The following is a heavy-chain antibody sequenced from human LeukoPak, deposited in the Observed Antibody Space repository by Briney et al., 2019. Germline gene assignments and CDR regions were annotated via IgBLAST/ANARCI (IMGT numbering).Heavy chain of an antibody. V-gene: IGHV4-39*07. CDR1: GGSISSTSYY. CDR3: ARDVTDYSYGLPWYGMDV. D-gene: IGHD5-18*01. Sequence: SETLSLTCTVSGGSISSTSYYWAWIRQPPGKGLEWIGSFYYSRSTYYNPSLKSRVTISVDTSKNQFSLKLSSVTAADTAVYYCARDVTDYSYGLPWYGMDVWGQGTTVTVSS. J-gene: IGHJ6*02. CDR2: FYYSRST.